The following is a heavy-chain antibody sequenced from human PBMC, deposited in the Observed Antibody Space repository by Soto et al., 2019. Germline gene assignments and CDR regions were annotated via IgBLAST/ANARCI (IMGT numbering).Heavy chain of an antibody. J-gene: IGHJ3*01. D-gene: IGHD4-17*01. V-gene: IGHV5-51*01. CDR1: GDSFTNYW. CDR3: ARDLDYGGNSEASGV. CDR2: MYPGDSKS. Sequence: GESVKISCKGSGDSFTNYWIVWVRQMPGKGLEWMGIMYPGDSKSTYSPSFQGQLTISADKSISTAYLQWSSLKASDTAMYYCARDLDYGGNSEASGVWGQGTMVTVSS.